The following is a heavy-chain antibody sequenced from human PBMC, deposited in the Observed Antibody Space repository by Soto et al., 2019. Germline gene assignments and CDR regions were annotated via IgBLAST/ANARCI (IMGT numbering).Heavy chain of an antibody. CDR2: ILSDGSKQ. J-gene: IGHJ4*02. CDR3: ARGNWNYFPHFDY. V-gene: IGHV3-30-3*01. D-gene: IGHD1-7*01. CDR1: RFTFSYYA. Sequence: GGSLRLSCAASRFTFSYYAMHWIRQAPGKGLEWMAVILSDGSKQYYADSVKGRFTISRDNAKNSLYLQMNSLRAEDTAVYYCARGNWNYFPHFDYWGQGTLVTVSS.